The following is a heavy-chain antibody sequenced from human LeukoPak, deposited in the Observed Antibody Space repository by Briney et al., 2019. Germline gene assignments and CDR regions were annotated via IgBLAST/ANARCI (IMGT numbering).Heavy chain of an antibody. D-gene: IGHD5-12*01. CDR2: IRNKANSYST. J-gene: IGHJ4*02. CDR3: AKDRGYSHGFEY. Sequence: GGSLRLSCAASGFTFSDHYMDWVRQAPGKGLEWVGRIRNKANSYSTEYAASVKGRFTISRDDSKNSLYLQMNSLKTEDTAVYYCAKDRGYSHGFEYWGQGTLVTVSS. V-gene: IGHV3-72*01. CDR1: GFTFSDHY.